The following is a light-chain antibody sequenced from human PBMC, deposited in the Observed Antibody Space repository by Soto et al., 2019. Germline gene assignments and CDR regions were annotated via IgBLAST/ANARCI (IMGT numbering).Light chain of an antibody. CDR1: SSNIGNNY. V-gene: IGLV1-51*01. J-gene: IGLJ2*01. CDR3: GTWDSSLSMV. CDR2: DNN. Sequence: QSVLTQPPSVSAAPGQTVTISCSGSSSNIGNNYVSWYQQLPGTAPKLLIYDNNKRPSGISDRFSGSKSGTSATLGITGLQTGDEADDYCGTWDSSLSMVFGGGTKLTVL.